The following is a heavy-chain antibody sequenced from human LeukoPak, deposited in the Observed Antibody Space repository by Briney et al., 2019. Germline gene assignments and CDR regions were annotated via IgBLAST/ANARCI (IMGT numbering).Heavy chain of an antibody. Sequence: TGGSLRLSCAASGFTFSSYSMNWVRQAPGKGLEWVSYISSSSGTIYYADSVKGRFTISRDNAKNSLYLQMNSLRAEDTAVYYCARDFHRRLYDSSAYRPYWGQGTLVTVSS. J-gene: IGHJ4*02. CDR2: ISSSSGTI. D-gene: IGHD3-22*01. CDR1: GFTFSSYS. CDR3: ARDFHRRLYDSSAYRPY. V-gene: IGHV3-48*01.